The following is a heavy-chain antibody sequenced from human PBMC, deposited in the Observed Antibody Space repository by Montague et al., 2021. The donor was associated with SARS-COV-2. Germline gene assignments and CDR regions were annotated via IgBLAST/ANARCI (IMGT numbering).Heavy chain of an antibody. CDR3: AHSRYYYYDSSGYRVYYFDY. CDR1: GGSISSGDYY. CDR2: IYWDDDK. Sequence: TLSLTCTVSGGSISSGDYYWSWIRQPPGKALEWLALIYWDDDKRYSPSLKSRLTITKDTSKNQVVLTMTNMDPVDTATYYCAHSRYYYYDSSGYRVYYFDYWGQGTLVTVSS. V-gene: IGHV2-5*08. J-gene: IGHJ4*02. D-gene: IGHD3-22*01.